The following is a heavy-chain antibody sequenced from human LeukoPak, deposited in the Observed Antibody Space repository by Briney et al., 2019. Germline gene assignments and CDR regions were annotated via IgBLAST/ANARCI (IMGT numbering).Heavy chain of an antibody. CDR1: GYSFTNYW. CDR3: ARPAGDSSGWYYFDY. Sequence: GESLKISCKASGYSFTNYWIGWVRQMPGKGLEWMGIIYPGDSDTRYSPSFQGQVTISADKSISTAYLQWSSLKASDTAMYYCARPAGDSSGWYYFDYWGQGTLVTVSS. D-gene: IGHD6-19*01. V-gene: IGHV5-51*01. J-gene: IGHJ4*02. CDR2: IYPGDSDT.